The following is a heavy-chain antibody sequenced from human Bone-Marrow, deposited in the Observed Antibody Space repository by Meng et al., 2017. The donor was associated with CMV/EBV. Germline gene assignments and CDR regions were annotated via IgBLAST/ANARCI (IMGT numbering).Heavy chain of an antibody. V-gene: IGHV3-23*01. CDR3: ASPASTYYYFWSGYYLPLDV. CDR2: ISGRGGST. Sequence: GESLKISCAASGFTFHNYAMTWVRQAPGKGVEWVSAISGRGGSTYYADSVKGRFTISRDNAKYTLYLQMNSLRVEDTAVYYCASPASTYYYFWSGYYLPLDVWGQGKMVNV. J-gene: IGHJ6*02. CDR1: GFTFHNYA. D-gene: IGHD3-3*01.